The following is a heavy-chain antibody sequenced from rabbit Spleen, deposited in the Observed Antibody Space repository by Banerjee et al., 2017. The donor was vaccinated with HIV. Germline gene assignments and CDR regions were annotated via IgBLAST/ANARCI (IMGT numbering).Heavy chain of an antibody. D-gene: IGHD4-2*01. CDR1: GLDFSSSYW. CDR2: IDVVKRGTT. CDR3: ARDAAGREDFNL. Sequence: EESGGDLVKPEGSLTLTCTASGLDFSSSYWICWVRQAPGKGLEWIACIDVVKRGTTYYATWAKGRFTISKTSSTTVTLQMTSLTAADTATYFCARDAAGREDFNLWGPGTLVTVS. J-gene: IGHJ4*01. V-gene: IGHV1S45*01.